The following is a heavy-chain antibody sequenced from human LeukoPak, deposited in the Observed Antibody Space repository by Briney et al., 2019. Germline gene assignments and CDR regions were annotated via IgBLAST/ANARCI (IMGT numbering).Heavy chain of an antibody. Sequence: ETSETLSLTCAVYGGSFSGYYWSWIRQPPGKGLEWIGEINHSGSTNYNPSLKSRVTISVDTSKTQFSLKLSSVTAADTAVYYCASSSRGAFDIWGQGTMVTVSS. J-gene: IGHJ3*02. V-gene: IGHV4-34*01. CDR3: ASSSRGAFDI. CDR2: INHSGST. D-gene: IGHD3-10*01. CDR1: GGSFSGYY.